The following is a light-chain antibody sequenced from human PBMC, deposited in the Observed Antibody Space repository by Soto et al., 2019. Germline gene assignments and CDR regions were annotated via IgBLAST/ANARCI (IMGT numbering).Light chain of an antibody. Sequence: EIVLTQSPGTLSLSPGERATLSCRASQSVSSSYLAWYQHKPGQAPRLLIYDTSSRATGIPDRFSGSGSGTDFTLTISRLEPEEFAVYYCQQYGSSPLTFGGGTKVAIK. CDR1: QSVSSSY. V-gene: IGKV3-20*01. CDR3: QQYGSSPLT. CDR2: DTS. J-gene: IGKJ4*01.